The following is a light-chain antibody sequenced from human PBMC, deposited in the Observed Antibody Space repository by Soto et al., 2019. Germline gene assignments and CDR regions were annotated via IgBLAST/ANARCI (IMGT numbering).Light chain of an antibody. V-gene: IGKV3-20*01. CDR3: QQYGSLFT. J-gene: IGKJ3*01. Sequence: EIVLTQSPGTLSLSPGERATLSCRASQSVSSTYLAWYQQKPGQAPRLLIYGASSRATGIPDRFSGSESGTDFTLTISRLEPEDFAVYYCQQYGSLFTFGPGTKVDIK. CDR2: GAS. CDR1: QSVSSTY.